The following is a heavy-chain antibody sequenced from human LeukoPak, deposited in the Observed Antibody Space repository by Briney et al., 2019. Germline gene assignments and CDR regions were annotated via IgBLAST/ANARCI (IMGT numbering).Heavy chain of an antibody. V-gene: IGHV4-59*01. D-gene: IGHD3-10*01. Sequence: PSETLSLTCTVSGAYFTNYYWSFIRQPPGKGLEWIGFSSHTGNTNYNPSLKSRVTISLDMSKNQFSLSLKSVTAADTAMYYCARGTLMWFGAKMEYYFDSWGQGTPLTVSS. J-gene: IGHJ4*02. CDR1: GAYFTNYY. CDR2: SSHTGNT. CDR3: ARGTLMWFGAKMEYYFDS.